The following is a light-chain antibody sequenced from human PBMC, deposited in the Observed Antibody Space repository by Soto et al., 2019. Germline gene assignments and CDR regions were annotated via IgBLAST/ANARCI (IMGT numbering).Light chain of an antibody. CDR1: QSVNSN. CDR3: QQYDNWPLS. J-gene: IGKJ1*01. V-gene: IGKV3D-15*01. Sequence: EIVMTQSPATLSVSPGERATLSCRASQSVNSNLAWYQQKPGQAPRLLIYGASTRATGIPARFSGSGSGTEFTLTISALQSEDFAVYYCQQYDNWPLSFGQVTKVEIK. CDR2: GAS.